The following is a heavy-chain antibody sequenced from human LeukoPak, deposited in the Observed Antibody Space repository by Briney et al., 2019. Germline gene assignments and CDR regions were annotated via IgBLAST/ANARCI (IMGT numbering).Heavy chain of an antibody. CDR1: GGTFSSYV. Sequence: SVKVSCKASGGTFSSYVISWVRQAPGQGLEWMGRIIPILGIANYAQKFQGRVTITADKSASTAYMELSRLRSEDTAVYYCAREERIAAKYVFEPWGQGTLVTVSS. J-gene: IGHJ5*02. D-gene: IGHD6-13*01. CDR3: AREERIAAKYVFEP. CDR2: IIPILGIA. V-gene: IGHV1-69*04.